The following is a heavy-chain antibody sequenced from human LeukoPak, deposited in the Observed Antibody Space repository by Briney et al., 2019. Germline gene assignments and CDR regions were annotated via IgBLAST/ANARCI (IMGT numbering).Heavy chain of an antibody. J-gene: IGHJ5*02. CDR3: ARQNNTYHHYNLGWFDP. CDR2: TYYRSKWYK. CDR1: RDSVSINSAV. V-gene: IGHV6-1*01. Sequence: SQTVALTLAISRDSVSINSAVWNWIRQSPSRGLEWLRRTYYRSKWYKDNAVSVKSRITISTDTSKNQFSLQLISVTREDTAVYYCARQNNTYHHYNLGWFDPWGQGTLVTVSS. D-gene: IGHD5-24*01.